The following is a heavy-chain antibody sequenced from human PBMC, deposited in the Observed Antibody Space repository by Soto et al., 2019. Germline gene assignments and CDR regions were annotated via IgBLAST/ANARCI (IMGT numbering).Heavy chain of an antibody. CDR1: GYTFTGYY. J-gene: IGHJ4*02. D-gene: IGHD6-19*01. V-gene: IGHV1-2*04. Sequence: ASVKVSCKASGYTFTGYYMHWVRQAPGQGLEWMGWINPNSGGTNYAQKFQGWVTMTRDTSISTTYMELRRLRSDDTAVYYCARAYGGAVAGTFDYWGQGTLVTVSS. CDR2: INPNSGGT. CDR3: ARAYGGAVAGTFDY.